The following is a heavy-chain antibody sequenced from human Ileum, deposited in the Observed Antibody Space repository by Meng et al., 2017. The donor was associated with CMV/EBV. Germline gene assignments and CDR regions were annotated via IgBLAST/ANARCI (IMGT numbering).Heavy chain of an antibody. CDR2: ITYSGTT. CDR1: GDSIRRGCYF. V-gene: IGHV4-39*07. D-gene: IGHD3-22*01. CDR3: VRASITMIDY. Sequence: VPGSGPGSGKPSGDPAPPWPVLGDSIRRGCYFWGWNRPPPKGLEVVASITYSGTTYYNPSLKSRVTMSVDTSKNQFSLKLNSVTAADTAVYYCVRASITMIDYWGQGTLVTVSS. J-gene: IGHJ4*02.